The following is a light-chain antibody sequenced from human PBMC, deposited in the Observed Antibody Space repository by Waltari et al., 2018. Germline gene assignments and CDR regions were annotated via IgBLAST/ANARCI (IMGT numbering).Light chain of an antibody. CDR2: DAS. V-gene: IGKV3-11*01. CDR3: QQRSTWPILT. Sequence: EIVLTQSPATLSLSPGKRATLSCRASQSVSNYLAWYQQRPGQAPRLLIYDASDRATGIPGRFSGSGSGTDFTLTISSLEPEDFAIYYCQQRSTWPILTFGGGTKVEVK. CDR1: QSVSNY. J-gene: IGKJ4*01.